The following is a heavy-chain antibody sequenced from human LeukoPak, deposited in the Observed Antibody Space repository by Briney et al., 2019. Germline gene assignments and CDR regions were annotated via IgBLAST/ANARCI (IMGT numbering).Heavy chain of an antibody. CDR1: GGSISSSSYY. D-gene: IGHD3-10*01. J-gene: IGHJ5*02. V-gene: IGHV4-39*07. Sequence: SETLSLTCTVSGGSISSSSYYWGWIRQPPGRGLEWLGSMYHSGSTYYNPPLKSRVTISEDTSKNQFSLKLRSVTAADTAVYYCARGPRFGELLWHWFDPWGQGTLVTVSS. CDR3: ARGPRFGELLWHWFDP. CDR2: MYHSGST.